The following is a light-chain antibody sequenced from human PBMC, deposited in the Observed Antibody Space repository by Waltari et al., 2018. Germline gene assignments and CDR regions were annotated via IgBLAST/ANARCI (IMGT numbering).Light chain of an antibody. J-gene: IGLJ1*01. CDR2: EVS. Sequence: QSALTPPASVSGSPGQSITIFCSGTDSDVGAYDFVSWYQQHPGKAPHLIIYEVSNRPSGISNRSSASKSGNTAALTISGLQAEDEADYYCSSYTTSSAPGVFGTGTRVTVL. CDR1: DSDVGAYDF. CDR3: SSYTTSSAPGV. V-gene: IGLV2-14*01.